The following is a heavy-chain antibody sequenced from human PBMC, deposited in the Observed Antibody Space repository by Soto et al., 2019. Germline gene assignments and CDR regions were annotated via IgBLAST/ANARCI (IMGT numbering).Heavy chain of an antibody. D-gene: IGHD3-3*01. CDR1: GYTFTSYD. CDR2: MNPNSGNT. Sequence: ASVKVSCKASGYTFTSYDINWVRQATGQGLEWMGWMNPNSGNTGYAQKFQGRVTMTRNTPISTAYMELSSLRSEDMTVYYCAGVSDSYYDFWRGYYNTKNWFDPWGQGTLVTVSS. CDR3: AGVSDSYYDFWRGYYNTKNWFDP. V-gene: IGHV1-8*01. J-gene: IGHJ5*02.